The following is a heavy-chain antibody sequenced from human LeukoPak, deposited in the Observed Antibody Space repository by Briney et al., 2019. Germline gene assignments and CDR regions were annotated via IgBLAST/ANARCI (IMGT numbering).Heavy chain of an antibody. V-gene: IGHV4-34*01. CDR3: ARTGRISERGLPDKPLDY. D-gene: IGHD4-17*01. Sequence: SETLSLTCAVYGGSFSGYYWSWIRQPPGKGLEWIGEINHSGSTNYNPSLKSRVTISVDTSKNQFSLKLSSVTAADTAVYYCARTGRISERGLPDKPLDYWGQGTLVTVSS. CDR2: INHSGST. J-gene: IGHJ4*02. CDR1: GGSFSGYY.